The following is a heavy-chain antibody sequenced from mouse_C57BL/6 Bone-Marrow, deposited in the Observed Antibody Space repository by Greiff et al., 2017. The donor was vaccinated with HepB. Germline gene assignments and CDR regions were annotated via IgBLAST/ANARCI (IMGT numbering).Heavy chain of an antibody. CDR2: IRSKSNNYAT. CDR3: VRLQGAMDY. V-gene: IGHV10-1*01. J-gene: IGHJ4*01. Sequence: DVQLVESGGGLVQPKGSLKLSCAASGFSFNTYAMNWVRQAPGKGLEWVARIRSKSNNYATYYADSVKDRFTISRDDSESMLYLQMNNLKTEDTAMYYCVRLQGAMDYWGQGTSVTVSS. D-gene: IGHD3-2*02. CDR1: GFSFNTYA.